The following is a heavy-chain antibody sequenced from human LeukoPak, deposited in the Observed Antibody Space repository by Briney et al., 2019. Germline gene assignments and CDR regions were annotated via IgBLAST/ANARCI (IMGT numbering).Heavy chain of an antibody. CDR2: IISDGSST. CDR1: GFTFSSSW. Sequence: GGSLRLSCAASGFTFSSSWIYWVRPAPGKGLVWVSRIISDGSSTSYADSVKGRFTTSRNNAKNTLYLQMNSLRAEDTAVYFCASGRYNSGGYFFDYWGQGTLVTVSS. J-gene: IGHJ4*02. D-gene: IGHD2-15*01. V-gene: IGHV3-74*01. CDR3: ASGRYNSGGYFFDY.